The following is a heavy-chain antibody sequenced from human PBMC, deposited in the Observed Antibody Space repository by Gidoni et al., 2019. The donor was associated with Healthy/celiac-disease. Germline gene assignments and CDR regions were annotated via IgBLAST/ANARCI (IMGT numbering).Heavy chain of an antibody. CDR2: IWYDGSNK. CDR1: GFTFSSYG. CDR3: ARDYYDSSGYYYAPFDL. Sequence: QVQLVVSGGGVVQPGRSLRLSCSASGFTFSSYGMHWVRQAPGKGLVWVAVIWYDGSNKYYADSVKGRFTISRDNSKNTLYLQMNSLRAEDTAVYYCARDYYDSSGYYYAPFDLWGRGTLVTVSS. J-gene: IGHJ2*01. V-gene: IGHV3-33*01. D-gene: IGHD3-22*01.